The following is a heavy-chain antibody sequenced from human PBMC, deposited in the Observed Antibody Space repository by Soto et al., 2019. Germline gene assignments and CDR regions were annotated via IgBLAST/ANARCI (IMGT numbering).Heavy chain of an antibody. D-gene: IGHD6-13*01. J-gene: IGHJ4*02. CDR1: GFTFSSYS. CDR3: ARAPLVSGIAAAGTEDY. V-gene: IGHV3-48*02. Sequence: GGSLRLSCAASGFTFSSYSMNWVRQAPGKGLEWVSYISSSSSTIYYADSVKGRFTISRDNAKNSLYLQMNSLRDEDTAVYYCARAPLVSGIAAAGTEDYWGQGTLVTVSS. CDR2: ISSSSSTI.